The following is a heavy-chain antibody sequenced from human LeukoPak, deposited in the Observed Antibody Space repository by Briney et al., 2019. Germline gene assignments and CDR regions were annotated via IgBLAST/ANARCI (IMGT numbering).Heavy chain of an antibody. D-gene: IGHD6-6*01. Sequence: PSETLSLTCTVSGGSISSGGYYWRWIRQHPGKGLEWIGYIYYSGSTYYNPSLKSRVTISVDTSKNQFSLKLSSVTAADTAVYYCARVLSSSPIDYWGQGTLVTVSS. J-gene: IGHJ4*02. CDR3: ARVLSSSPIDY. V-gene: IGHV4-31*03. CDR2: IYYSGST. CDR1: GGSISSGGYY.